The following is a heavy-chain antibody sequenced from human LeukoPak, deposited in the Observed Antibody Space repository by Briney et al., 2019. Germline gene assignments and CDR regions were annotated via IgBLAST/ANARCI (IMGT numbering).Heavy chain of an antibody. Sequence: GGSLRLSCAASGFTFSSYAISWVRQAPGEGLEWVSGINLRGSGTYYARSVKGRFTISRDNSKNTLYLQMNGLRAEDTALYYCAKEFSVYDSYVSDSWGRGTLVTVSS. D-gene: IGHD5/OR15-5a*01. CDR1: GFTFSSYA. V-gene: IGHV3-23*01. J-gene: IGHJ4*02. CDR3: AKEFSVYDSYVSDS. CDR2: INLRGSGT.